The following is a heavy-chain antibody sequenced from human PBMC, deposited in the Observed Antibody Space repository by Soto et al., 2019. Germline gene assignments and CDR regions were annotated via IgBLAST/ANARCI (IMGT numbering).Heavy chain of an antibody. J-gene: IGHJ6*02. Sequence: SETLSLTCTVSGGSISSYYWSWIRQPPGKGLEWIGYIYYSGSTNYNPSLKSRVTISVDTSKNQFSLKLSSVTAADTAVYYCARDPEYSYGMDVWGQGTTVTVSS. CDR3: ARDPEYSYGMDV. CDR1: GGSISSYY. D-gene: IGHD6-6*01. CDR2: IYYSGST. V-gene: IGHV4-59*01.